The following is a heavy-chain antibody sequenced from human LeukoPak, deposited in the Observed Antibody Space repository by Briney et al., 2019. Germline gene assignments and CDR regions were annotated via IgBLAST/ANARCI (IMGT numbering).Heavy chain of an antibody. D-gene: IGHD4-23*01. CDR1: GYTFTAYY. Sequence: ASXKVSCKASGYTFTAYYMHWVRQAPGQGLEWMGRINPNSGDTIYAQNFQGRVTVTRDTSISTAYMELSRLRSDDTAVYYCACWGGGNQGHWGQGTLVTVSS. V-gene: IGHV1-2*06. CDR2: INPNSGDT. CDR3: ACWGGGNQGH. J-gene: IGHJ4*02.